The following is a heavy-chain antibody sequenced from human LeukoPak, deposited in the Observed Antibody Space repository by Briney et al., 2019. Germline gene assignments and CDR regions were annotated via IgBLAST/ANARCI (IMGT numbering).Heavy chain of an antibody. Sequence: GGSLRLSCAASGFTFSNYGMNWVRQAPGKGLEWLSYISSSSDAPHYADSVKGRFTISRDNAKNSLYLEMNSLRDEDTAVYYCARAMRSGYDYWGQGTLVTVSS. CDR3: ARAMRSGYDY. D-gene: IGHD5-12*01. CDR2: ISSSSDAP. V-gene: IGHV3-48*02. J-gene: IGHJ4*02. CDR1: GFTFSNYG.